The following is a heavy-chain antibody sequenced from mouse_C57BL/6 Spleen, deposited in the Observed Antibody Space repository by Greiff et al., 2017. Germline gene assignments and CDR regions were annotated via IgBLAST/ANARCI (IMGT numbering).Heavy chain of an antibody. CDR1: GYTFTSYW. CDR3: AVGCDYGNGWYFDV. V-gene: IGHV1-50*01. J-gene: IGHJ1*03. Sequence: QVQLQQPGAELVKPGASVKLSCKASGYTFTSYWMQWVKQRPGQGLEWIGEIDPSDSYTNYNQKFKGKATLTVDTSSSTAYMQLSSLTSEDSAVYYCAVGCDYGNGWYFDVWGTGTTVTVSS. D-gene: IGHD2-4*01. CDR2: IDPSDSYT.